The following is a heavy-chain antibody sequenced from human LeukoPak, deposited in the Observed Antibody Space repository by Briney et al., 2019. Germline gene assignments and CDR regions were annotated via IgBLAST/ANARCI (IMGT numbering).Heavy chain of an antibody. CDR3: ARRYDILTGYYNGAFDI. D-gene: IGHD3-9*01. V-gene: IGHV1-46*01. CDR1: GYTFTSYY. J-gene: IGHJ3*02. Sequence: GASVKVSCKASGYTFTSYYMHWVRQAPGQGLEWMGIINPSGGSTSYAQKFQGRVTMTRDTSTSPVYMQLSSLRSEDTAVYYCARRYDILTGYYNGAFDIWGQGTMVTVSS. CDR2: INPSGGST.